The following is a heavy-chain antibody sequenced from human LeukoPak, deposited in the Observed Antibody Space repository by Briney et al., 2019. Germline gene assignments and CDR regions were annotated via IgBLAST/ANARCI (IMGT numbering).Heavy chain of an antibody. V-gene: IGHV1-18*04. J-gene: IGHJ3*02. CDR1: GYTFTGYC. Sequence: ASVKVSCKASGYTFTGYCMHWVRQAPGQGLEWMGWINPYNGNTNYAQKLQGRVTMTTDTSTNTAYMELRSLRSDDTAVYYCARVILYGGSHDAFDIWGQGTMVTVSS. CDR3: ARVILYGGSHDAFDI. CDR2: INPYNGNT. D-gene: IGHD4-23*01.